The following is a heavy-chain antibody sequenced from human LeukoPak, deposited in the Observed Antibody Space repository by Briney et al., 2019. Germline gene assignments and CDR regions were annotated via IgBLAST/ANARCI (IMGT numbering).Heavy chain of an antibody. J-gene: IGHJ6*02. CDR1: GLTVSSDY. Sequence: GGSLRLSCAASGLTVSSDYMSWVRQAPGKGLEWVSVIYSGGSTYYADSVKGRFTISRDNSKNTLYLQMNSLRPEDTAVYYCARDLPPAPWNGMDVWGQGTTVTVSS. CDR2: IYSGGST. D-gene: IGHD2-2*01. CDR3: ARDLPPAPWNGMDV. V-gene: IGHV3-53*01.